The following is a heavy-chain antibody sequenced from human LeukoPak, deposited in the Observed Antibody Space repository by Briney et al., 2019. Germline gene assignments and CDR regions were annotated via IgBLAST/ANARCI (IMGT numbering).Heavy chain of an antibody. CDR1: GFTFSSYG. CDR2: IWYDGSNK. J-gene: IGHJ4*02. Sequence: PGRSLRLSCAASGFTFSSYGMHWVRQAPGKGLEWVAVIWYDGSNKYYADSVKGRFTISRDNSKNTLYLQMNSLRAEDTAVYYCARGQGWFGELFPVDYWGQGTLVTVSS. CDR3: ARGQGWFGELFPVDY. D-gene: IGHD3-10*01. V-gene: IGHV3-33*01.